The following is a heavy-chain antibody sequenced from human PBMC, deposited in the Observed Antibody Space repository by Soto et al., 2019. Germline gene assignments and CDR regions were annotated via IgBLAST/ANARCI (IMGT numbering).Heavy chain of an antibody. V-gene: IGHV3-30*04. D-gene: IGHD3-10*01. CDR3: AGRSGSSDY. J-gene: IGHJ4*02. Sequence: WGSLRLSCAASGFTFSNYTMHWVRQAPGKGLEWVALISYDEIDKYFADAVKGRFTISRDNSKNTLYLQMDSLRAEDTAVYYCAGRSGSSDYWGRGTLVTVSS. CDR2: ISYDEIDK. CDR1: GFTFSNYT.